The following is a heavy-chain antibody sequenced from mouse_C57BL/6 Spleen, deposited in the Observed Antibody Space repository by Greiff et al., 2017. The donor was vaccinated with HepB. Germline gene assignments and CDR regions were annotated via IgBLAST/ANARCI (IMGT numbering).Heavy chain of an antibody. D-gene: IGHD1-1*01. CDR3: ARAITTVVATRGYAMDY. Sequence: EVQLQESGGGLVKPGGSLKPSCAASGFTFSSYAMSWVRQTPEKRLEWVATISDGGSYTYYPDNVKGRFTISRDNAKNNLYLQMSHLKSEDTAMYYCARAITTVVATRGYAMDYWGQGTSVTVSS. CDR2: ISDGGSYT. V-gene: IGHV5-4*01. J-gene: IGHJ4*01. CDR1: GFTFSSYA.